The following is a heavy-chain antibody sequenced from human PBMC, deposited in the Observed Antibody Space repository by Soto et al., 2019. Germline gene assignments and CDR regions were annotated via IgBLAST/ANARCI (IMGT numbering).Heavy chain of an antibody. CDR3: AATVVTPYGY. CDR1: GFTFSSYA. Sequence: QVQLVESGGGVVQPGRSLRLSCAASGFTFSSYAMHWVRQAPGKGLEWVAVISYDGSNKYYADSVKGRFTISRDNSKNTLYLQMSSLRAEDTAVYYCAATVVTPYGYWGQGTLVTVSS. V-gene: IGHV3-30-3*01. CDR2: ISYDGSNK. J-gene: IGHJ4*02. D-gene: IGHD4-17*01.